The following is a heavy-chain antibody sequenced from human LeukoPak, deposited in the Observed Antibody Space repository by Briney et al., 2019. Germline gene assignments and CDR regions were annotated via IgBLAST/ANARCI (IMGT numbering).Heavy chain of an antibody. V-gene: IGHV3-53*01. J-gene: IGHJ3*02. CDR3: ARSVDDSSGYYQPPFAFDI. Sequence: GGSLRLSCAASGFTVSSNYMSWVRQAPEKGLEWVSVIYSGGSTYYADSVKGRFTISRDNSKNTLYLQMNSLRAEDTAVYYCARSVDDSSGYYQPPFAFDIWGQGTMVTVSS. CDR2: IYSGGST. CDR1: GFTVSSNY. D-gene: IGHD3-22*01.